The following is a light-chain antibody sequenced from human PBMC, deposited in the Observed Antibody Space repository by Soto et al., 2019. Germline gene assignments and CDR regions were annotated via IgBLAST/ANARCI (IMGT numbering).Light chain of an antibody. CDR2: DAS. Sequence: ENVLTQSPATLSLSPGERATLSCRASQSVSSYLAWYQQKPGQAPRLLIYDASNRATGIPARFSGSGSGTDFSLTISSLDPEDFAVYYCQQRSNWPPWTVGQGTKVDIK. V-gene: IGKV3-11*01. CDR3: QQRSNWPPWT. CDR1: QSVSSY. J-gene: IGKJ1*01.